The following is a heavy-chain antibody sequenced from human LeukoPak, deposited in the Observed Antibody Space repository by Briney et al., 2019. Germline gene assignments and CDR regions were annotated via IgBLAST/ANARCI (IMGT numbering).Heavy chain of an antibody. CDR1: AFTVSNKY. V-gene: IGHV3-53*01. CDR3: ARGGAYDSHGVLDY. J-gene: IGHJ4*02. CDR2: IYSDDTT. D-gene: IGHD5-12*01. Sequence: GGSLRLSCADSAFTVSNKYMSWVRQAPGKGLEWVSVIYSDDTTYYADSVKGRFTISRDNSKNTLYLQMSSLRAEDTAPYYCARGGAYDSHGVLDYWGQGALVTVSS.